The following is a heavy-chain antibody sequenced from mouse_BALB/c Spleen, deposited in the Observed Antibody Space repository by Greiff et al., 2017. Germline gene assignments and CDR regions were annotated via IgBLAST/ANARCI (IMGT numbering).Heavy chain of an antibody. V-gene: IGHV4-1*02. CDR1: GFDFSRYW. Sequence: EVKLVESGGGLVQPGGSLKLSCAASGFDFSRYWMSWVRQAPGKGLEWIGEINPDSSTINYTPSLKDKFIISRDNAKNTLYLQMSKVRSEDTALYYCARQGYYGSSPYAMDYWGQGTSVTVSS. D-gene: IGHD1-1*01. CDR2: INPDSSTI. CDR3: ARQGYYGSSPYAMDY. J-gene: IGHJ4*01.